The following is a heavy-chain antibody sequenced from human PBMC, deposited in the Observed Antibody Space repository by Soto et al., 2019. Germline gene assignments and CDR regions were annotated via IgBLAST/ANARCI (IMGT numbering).Heavy chain of an antibody. CDR1: GFTFSDYA. Sequence: EVQLLESGGGLVQPGGSLRLSCAASGFTFSDYAMSWVRQAPGKGLEWVSAISASGGTTYYADSVRGRFTISRDNSKNTLSLQMNSLRAEDTVVYYCAKDRKSGSGWYWDYWGQGTLVTVSS. J-gene: IGHJ4*02. D-gene: IGHD6-19*01. CDR2: ISASGGTT. CDR3: AKDRKSGSGWYWDY. V-gene: IGHV3-23*01.